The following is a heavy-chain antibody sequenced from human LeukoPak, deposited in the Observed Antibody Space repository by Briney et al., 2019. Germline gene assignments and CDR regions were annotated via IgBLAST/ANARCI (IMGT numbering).Heavy chain of an antibody. CDR2: ISGNGANT. Sequence: PGGSLRLSCAASGFTFSSYAMSWVRQAPGKGLEWVSAISGNGANTFYADSVKGRFTISRDNSKNTLYLQMNSLRVDDTAVYYCARGGSTVLESWGQGSQVAVSS. CDR1: GFTFSSYA. D-gene: IGHD4-17*01. CDR3: ARGGSTVLES. V-gene: IGHV3-23*01. J-gene: IGHJ5*02.